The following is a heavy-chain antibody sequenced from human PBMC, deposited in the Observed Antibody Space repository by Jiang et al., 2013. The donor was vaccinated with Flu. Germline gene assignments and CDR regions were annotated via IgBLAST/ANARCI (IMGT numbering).Heavy chain of an antibody. CDR3: ARGWGFWSGYYIPSAIRPYYYYYMDV. Sequence: GSGLVKPSGTLSLTCAVSGGSISSSNWWSWVRQPPGKGLEWIGEIYHSGSTNYNPSLKSRVTISVDKSKNQFSLKLSSVTAADTAVYYCARGWGFWSGYYIPSAIRPYYYYYMDVWGKGTTVTVSS. CDR2: IYHSGST. J-gene: IGHJ6*03. V-gene: IGHV4-4*02. D-gene: IGHD3-3*01. CDR1: GGSISSSNW.